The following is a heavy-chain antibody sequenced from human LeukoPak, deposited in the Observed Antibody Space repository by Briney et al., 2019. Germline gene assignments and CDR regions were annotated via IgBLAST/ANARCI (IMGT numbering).Heavy chain of an antibody. Sequence: PSETLSLTCTVSGGSISSGGYYWSWIRQHPGKGLEWIGYIYYSGSTYYNPSLKSRVTISVDTSKNQFSLKLSSVTAADTAVYYCATDTDGVFRYWGQGTLVTVSS. J-gene: IGHJ4*02. CDR2: IYYSGST. CDR3: ATDTDGVFRY. D-gene: IGHD5-24*01. CDR1: GGSISSGGYY. V-gene: IGHV4-31*03.